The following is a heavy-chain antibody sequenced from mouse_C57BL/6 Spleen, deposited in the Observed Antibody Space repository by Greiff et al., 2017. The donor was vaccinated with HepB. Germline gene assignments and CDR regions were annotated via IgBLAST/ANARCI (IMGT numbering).Heavy chain of an antibody. D-gene: IGHD1-1*01. Sequence: QVQLQQSGPELVKPGASVKISCKASGYTFTDYYINWVKQRPGQGLEWIGWIFPGSGSTYYNEKFKGKATLTVDKSSSTAYMLLSSLTSEDSAVYFCAREENYYGSSYLLAMEYWGQGTSVTVSS. J-gene: IGHJ4*01. CDR1: GYTFTDYY. CDR3: AREENYYGSSYLLAMEY. V-gene: IGHV1-75*01. CDR2: IFPGSGST.